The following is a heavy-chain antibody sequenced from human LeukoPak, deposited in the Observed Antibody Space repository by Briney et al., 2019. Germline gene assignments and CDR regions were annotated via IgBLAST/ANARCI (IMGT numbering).Heavy chain of an antibody. D-gene: IGHD2-15*01. CDR1: GFTFSTSW. V-gene: IGHV3-7*01. Sequence: GGSLRLSCEVSGFTFSTSWMSWVRKAPGKGLEWVAKIKQDGSETQYVDSVKGRFTISRDNAKNSLNLQMSRLRAEDTAVYHCVRGGWTPDYWGPGTLVTVSS. J-gene: IGHJ4*02. CDR3: VRGGWTPDY. CDR2: IKQDGSET.